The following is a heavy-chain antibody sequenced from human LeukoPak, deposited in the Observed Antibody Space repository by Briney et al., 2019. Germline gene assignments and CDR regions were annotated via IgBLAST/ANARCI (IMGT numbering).Heavy chain of an antibody. CDR2: IYYSGST. CDR1: GGSISSYY. Sequence: PSEALSLTCTVSGGSISSYYWSWIRQPPGKGLEWIGYIYYSGSTNYNPSLKSRVTISVDTSKNQFSLKLSSVTAADTAVYYCARDRGPIVGARDWGQGTLVTVSS. V-gene: IGHV4-59*01. D-gene: IGHD1-26*01. J-gene: IGHJ4*02. CDR3: ARDRGPIVGARD.